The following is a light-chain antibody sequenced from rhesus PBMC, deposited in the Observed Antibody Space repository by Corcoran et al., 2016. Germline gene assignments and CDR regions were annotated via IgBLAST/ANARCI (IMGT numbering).Light chain of an antibody. J-gene: IGKJ2*01. Sequence: DVQMTQSQSYLSASVGDRVTITCRASQAITNDLAWSQQSPRESTKLRIYEASSVQSGIPSRSSVSGYGTDSSLTSSSLQSEDFATYYCQHYHRTPYSFGRGTKVDIK. CDR2: EAS. CDR3: QHYHRTPYS. V-gene: IGKV1-25*01. CDR1: QAITND.